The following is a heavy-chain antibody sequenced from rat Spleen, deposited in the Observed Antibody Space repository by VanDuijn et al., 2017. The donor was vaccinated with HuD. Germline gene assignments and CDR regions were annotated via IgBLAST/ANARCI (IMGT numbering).Heavy chain of an antibody. V-gene: IGHV5S13*01. CDR2: ISSDGGRN. CDR1: GFTFRNYY. CDR3: ASLMYTPDYLGVMDV. Sequence: EVQLVESGGDLVQPGRSLKLSCAASGFTFRNYYMAWVRQAPTKGLEWVATISSDGGRNFYRDSVKGRFTISRDNAKNTQYLQMDSLRSEDTATYYCASLMYTPDYLGVMDVWGQGASVTVSS. J-gene: IGHJ4*01. D-gene: IGHD1-6*01.